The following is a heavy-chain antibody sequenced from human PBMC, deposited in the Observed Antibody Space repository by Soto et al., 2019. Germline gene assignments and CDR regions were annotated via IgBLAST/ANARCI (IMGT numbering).Heavy chain of an antibody. CDR3: ASYCSGGSCYAAGDYYYYALDV. CDR1: GGTFSSYA. CDR2: IIPSLGTT. J-gene: IGHJ6*02. Sequence: QVQLLQSGAEVKKPGSSVKVSCKASGGTFSSYAIGWVRQAPGQGLEWMGGIIPSLGTTDYAQKFQGRVTITADGSTSTAYMELSSLRSDDTAVYYCASYCSGGSCYAAGDYYYYALDVWVQGTTVTVSS. V-gene: IGHV1-69*01. D-gene: IGHD2-15*01.